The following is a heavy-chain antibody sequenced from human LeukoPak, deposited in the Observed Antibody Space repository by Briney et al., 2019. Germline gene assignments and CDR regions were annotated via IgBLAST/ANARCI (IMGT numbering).Heavy chain of an antibody. CDR2: IIPMGDTT. V-gene: IGHV1-69*04. CDR1: GGTFRNYA. CDR3: AREITGTNPNWFDP. D-gene: IGHD1-7*01. J-gene: IGHJ5*02. Sequence: SVKVSCKASGGTFRNYAISWVRQAPGLGLEWMGRIIPMGDTTWYAQKFQGSVTIMADKSTSTAYMELSSLRSEDTAVYYCAREITGTNPNWFDPWGQGTLVTVSS.